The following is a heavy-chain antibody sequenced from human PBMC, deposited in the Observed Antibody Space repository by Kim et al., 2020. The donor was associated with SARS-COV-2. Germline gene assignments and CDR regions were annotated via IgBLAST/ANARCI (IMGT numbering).Heavy chain of an antibody. D-gene: IGHD3-3*01. CDR2: IDTDDSP. CDR3: AKVGVPPGVHFDY. Sequence: GGSLRLSCAASGFIFSSYVMSWVRQAPGKGLEWVSTIDTDDSPYYADSVKGRFTISRDNSKNTVYLQMDRLSAEDTALYHCAKVGVPPGVHFDYWGQGTLVCVSS. CDR1: GFIFSSYV. V-gene: IGHV3-23*01. J-gene: IGHJ4*02.